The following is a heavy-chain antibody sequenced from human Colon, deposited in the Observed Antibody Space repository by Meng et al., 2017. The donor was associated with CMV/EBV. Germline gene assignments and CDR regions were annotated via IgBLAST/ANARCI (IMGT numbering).Heavy chain of an antibody. CDR1: AYTFTGYY. CDR2: INPNSGVT. J-gene: IGHJ6*02. V-gene: IGHV1-2*02. Sequence: CKASAYTFTGYYMHWVRQAPGQGLEWMGWINPNSGVTNYAQKFQGRVTMTRDTSISTAYMELSSLRSDDTAVYYCARRGDYKTGLDVWGQGTTVTVSS. D-gene: IGHD4-11*01. CDR3: ARRGDYKTGLDV.